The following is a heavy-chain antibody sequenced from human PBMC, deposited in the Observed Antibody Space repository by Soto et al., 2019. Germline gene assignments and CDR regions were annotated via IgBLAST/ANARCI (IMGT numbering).Heavy chain of an antibody. V-gene: IGHV4-30-2*01. CDR1: GGSISSGGYS. CDR3: ARGRITMVRGVIIDYYFDY. CDR2: IYHSGST. Sequence: QLQLQESGSGLVKPSQTLSLTCAVSGGSISSGGYSWSWIWQPPGKGLEWIGYIYHSGSTYYNPSLKSRVTISVDRSKNQFSLKLSSVTAADTAVYYCARGRITMVRGVIIDYYFDYWGQGTLVTVSS. D-gene: IGHD3-10*01. J-gene: IGHJ4*02.